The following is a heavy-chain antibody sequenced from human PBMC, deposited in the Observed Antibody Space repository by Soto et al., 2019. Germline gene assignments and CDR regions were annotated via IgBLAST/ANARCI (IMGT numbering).Heavy chain of an antibody. V-gene: IGHV3-33*01. Sequence: QVQLVESGGGVVQPGRSLRLSCAASGFTFSSYGMHWVRQAPGKGLEWVAVIWYDGSNKYYADSVKGRFTISRDNSKNTLYLQMNSLRAEDTAVYYCARDPYYDSSGPQSPSSYFDYWGQGTLVTVSS. CDR2: IWYDGSNK. CDR1: GFTFSSYG. J-gene: IGHJ4*02. D-gene: IGHD3-22*01. CDR3: ARDPYYDSSGPQSPSSYFDY.